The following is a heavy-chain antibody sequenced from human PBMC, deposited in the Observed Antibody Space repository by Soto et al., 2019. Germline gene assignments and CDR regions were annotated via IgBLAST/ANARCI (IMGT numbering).Heavy chain of an antibody. D-gene: IGHD3-10*01. J-gene: IGHJ4*01. V-gene: IGHV4-39*01. CDR1: GDSISSSIYY. CDR3: ARRGSGSSFDY. CDR2: IYSSGST. Sequence: SEALSLTCTVSGDSISSSIYYWGWIRQPPGKGLEWIGNIYSSGSTFYNPSLKSRVTISVDTSKNQFSLSLISVTAADTAVYYCARRGSGSSFDYWGQGTLVTVSS.